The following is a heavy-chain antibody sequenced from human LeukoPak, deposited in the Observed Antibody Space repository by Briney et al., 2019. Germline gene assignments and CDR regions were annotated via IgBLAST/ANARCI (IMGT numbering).Heavy chain of an antibody. D-gene: IGHD1-26*01. V-gene: IGHV3-48*02. CDR1: GFTFSSYS. J-gene: IGHJ4*02. CDR3: ASSGSYRFDY. Sequence: GGSLRLSCAASGFTFSSYSMNWVRQAPGKGLEWVSHITASGTAMFYADSEKGRFTISRDNAKNSLYLQMNSLRDEDTAVYYCASSGSYRFDYWGQGTLVTVSS. CDR2: ITASGTAM.